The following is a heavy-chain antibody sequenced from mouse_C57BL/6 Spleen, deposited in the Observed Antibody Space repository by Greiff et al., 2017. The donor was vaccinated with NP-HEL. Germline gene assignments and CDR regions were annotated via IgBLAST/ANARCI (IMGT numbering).Heavy chain of an antibody. V-gene: IGHV1-80*01. J-gene: IGHJ3*01. Sequence: VQLQQSGAELVKPGASVKISCKASGYAFSSYWMNWVKQRPGKGLEWIGQIYPGDGDTNYNGKLKGKATLTADHSSSTAYMQLSSLISADSAVYFCARAGDYDVSWFAYWGQGTLVTVSA. CDR3: ARAGDYDVSWFAY. D-gene: IGHD2-4*01. CDR1: GYAFSSYW. CDR2: IYPGDGDT.